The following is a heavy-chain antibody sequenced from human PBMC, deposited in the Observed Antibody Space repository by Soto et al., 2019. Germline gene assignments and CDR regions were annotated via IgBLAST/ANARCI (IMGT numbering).Heavy chain of an antibody. D-gene: IGHD2-8*01. Sequence: ASVKVSCKASGYTFTSYAMHWVRQAPGQRLEWMGWINAGNGNTKYSQKFQSRVTITRDTSASTAYMELSSLRSEDTAVYYCARGNFIVLMVYAIPPDFDYWGQGTLVTVSS. V-gene: IGHV1-3*01. CDR3: ARGNFIVLMVYAIPPDFDY. CDR2: INAGNGNT. J-gene: IGHJ4*02. CDR1: GYTFTSYA.